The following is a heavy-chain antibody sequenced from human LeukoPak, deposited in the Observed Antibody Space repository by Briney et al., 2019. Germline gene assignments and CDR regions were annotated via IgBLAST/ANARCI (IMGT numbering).Heavy chain of an antibody. V-gene: IGHV3-21*01. CDR3: ARENVVVVPAVTSRADYYYYYMDV. D-gene: IGHD2-2*01. J-gene: IGHJ6*03. Sequence: GGSLRLSCAASGFTFSSYSMDWVRQASGKGLEWVSSISSSSSYIYYADSVKGRFTIPRDNAKNSLYLQMNSLRAEDTAVYYCARENVVVVPAVTSRADYYYYYMDVWAKGPRSPSP. CDR2: ISSSSSYI. CDR1: GFTFSSYS.